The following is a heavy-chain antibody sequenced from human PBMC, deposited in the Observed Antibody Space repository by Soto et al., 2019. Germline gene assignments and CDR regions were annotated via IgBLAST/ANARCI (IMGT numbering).Heavy chain of an antibody. D-gene: IGHD6-13*01. CDR2: SIPIFGTA. Sequence: QVQLVQSGAEVKKPGSSVKVSCKASGGTFSAYSISWVRQAPGQGLEWMGGSIPIFGTANYAQKFQGRVTITADESTSTTYMELRRLRSEDTAVYYCATGGQHRKVSHYYGMDVWGQGTTVTVSS. V-gene: IGHV1-69*01. CDR3: ATGGQHRKVSHYYGMDV. CDR1: GGTFSAYS. J-gene: IGHJ6*02.